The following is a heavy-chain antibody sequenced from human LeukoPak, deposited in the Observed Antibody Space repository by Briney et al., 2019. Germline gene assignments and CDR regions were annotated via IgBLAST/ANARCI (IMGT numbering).Heavy chain of an antibody. CDR1: GLTFSSYA. Sequence: GGSLRLSCAASGLTFSSYAMSWVRQASGKGLEWDSAISGSGGSTYYADSVKGRFTISRDNSKNTLYLQMNSLRAEDTAVYYCANSPLDSSGYYYVPFDYWGQGTLVTVSS. D-gene: IGHD3-22*01. J-gene: IGHJ4*02. V-gene: IGHV3-23*01. CDR2: ISGSGGST. CDR3: ANSPLDSSGYYYVPFDY.